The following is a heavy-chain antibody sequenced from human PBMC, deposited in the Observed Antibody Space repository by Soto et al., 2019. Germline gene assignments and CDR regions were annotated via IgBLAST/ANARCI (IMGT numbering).Heavy chain of an antibody. CDR1: GGSISSGDYY. CDR3: ARYSSSSEEPAEYYFDY. Sequence: PSETLSLTCTVSGGSISSGDYYWSWIRQPPGKGLEWIGYIYYSGSTYYNPSLKSRVTISVDTSKNQFSLKLSSVTAADTAVYYCARYSSSSEEPAEYYFDYWGQGTLVTVSS. CDR2: IYYSGST. J-gene: IGHJ4*02. D-gene: IGHD6-13*01. V-gene: IGHV4-30-4*01.